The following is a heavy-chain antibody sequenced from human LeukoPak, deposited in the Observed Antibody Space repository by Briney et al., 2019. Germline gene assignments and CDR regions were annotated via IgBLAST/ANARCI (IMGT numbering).Heavy chain of an antibody. V-gene: IGHV3-21*01. CDR2: ISSSTSYI. CDR3: GRAGGSRVSHSAY. CDR1: GFTFSSYS. Sequence: GGSLRLSCAASGFTFSSYSMNWIRQAPGKGLEWVSSISSSTSYIYYADSVKGRFTISKDNAKNSLYLQMNSLRAEDTAVYYCGRAGGSRVSHSAYGGQEPRAPVPS. J-gene: IGHJ4*02. D-gene: IGHD3-10*01.